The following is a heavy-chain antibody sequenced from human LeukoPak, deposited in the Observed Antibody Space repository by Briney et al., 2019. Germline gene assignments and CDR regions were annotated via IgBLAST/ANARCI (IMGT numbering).Heavy chain of an antibody. D-gene: IGHD2-2*01. Sequence: GGSLRLSCAASGFTFSSYWMHWVRQAPGKGLVWASHINSDGSSTSYADSVKGRFTISRDNAKNTLYLQMNSLRAEDTAVYYCAARGYCSSTSCLLEYWGQGTLFTVSS. CDR3: AARGYCSSTSCLLEY. CDR1: GFTFSSYW. V-gene: IGHV3-74*01. J-gene: IGHJ4*02. CDR2: INSDGSST.